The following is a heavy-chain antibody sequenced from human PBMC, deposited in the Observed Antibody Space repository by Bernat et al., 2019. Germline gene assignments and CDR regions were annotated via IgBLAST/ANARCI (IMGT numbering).Heavy chain of an antibody. J-gene: IGHJ6*02. CDR3: AHRLPYNWNAMDV. D-gene: IGHD1-20*01. V-gene: IGHV2-5*01. CDR2: IYWNDDI. CDR1: STSGVG. Sequence: QITLKESGPALLKPTQTLTLTCSFSSTSGVGVGWIRQPPGQALEWLALIYWNDDIRYSPSLKSRLTISKETSKSQVVLVMTYMNSVDTATYYCAHRLPYNWNAMDVWGQGTTVIVSS.